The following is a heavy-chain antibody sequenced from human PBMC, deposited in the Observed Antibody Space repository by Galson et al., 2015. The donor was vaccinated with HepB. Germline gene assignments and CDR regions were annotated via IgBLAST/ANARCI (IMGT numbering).Heavy chain of an antibody. J-gene: IGHJ3*02. D-gene: IGHD3-9*01. CDR1: GFTFSNAW. CDR3: TTDTTYDILTGYYPGGRDI. CDR2: IKSKTDGGTT. V-gene: IGHV3-15*01. Sequence: SLRLSCAASGFTFSNAWMSWVRQAPGKGLEWVGRIKSKTDGGTTDYAAPVKGRFTISRDDSKNTLYLQMNSLKTEDTAVYYCTTDTTYDILTGYYPGGRDIWGQGTMVTVSS.